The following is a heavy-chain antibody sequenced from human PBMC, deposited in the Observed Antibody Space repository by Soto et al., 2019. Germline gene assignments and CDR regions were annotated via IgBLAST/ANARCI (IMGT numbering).Heavy chain of an antibody. Sequence: GGSLRLSCAASGFTFSSYSMNWVRQAPGKGLEWVSSISSSSSYIYYADSVKGRFTISRDNAKNSLYLQMNSLRAEDMAVYYCARDLGGSYALLRETNYYYYGMDVWGQGTTVTVSS. CDR2: ISSSSSYI. D-gene: IGHD1-26*01. V-gene: IGHV3-21*01. J-gene: IGHJ6*02. CDR3: ARDLGGSYALLRETNYYYYGMDV. CDR1: GFTFSSYS.